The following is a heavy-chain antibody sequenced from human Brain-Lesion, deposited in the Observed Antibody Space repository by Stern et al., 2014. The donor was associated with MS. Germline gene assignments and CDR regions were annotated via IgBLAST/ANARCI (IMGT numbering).Heavy chain of an antibody. CDR2: IVHSGST. D-gene: IGHD4-23*01. J-gene: IGHJ4*02. Sequence: QLQLQESGSGLVKPSQTLSLTCAVSGGSISSGDYSWSWIRPPPGKSLEWIGYIVHSGSTYYNPSLKSRVSISVDRSKNQFSLKLSSVTAADTAMYYCARIFGGNFDNWGQGTLVTVSS. CDR3: ARIFGGNFDN. CDR1: GGSISSGDYS. V-gene: IGHV4-30-2*01.